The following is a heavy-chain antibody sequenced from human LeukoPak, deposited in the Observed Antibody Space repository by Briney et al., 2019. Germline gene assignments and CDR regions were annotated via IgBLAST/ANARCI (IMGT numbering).Heavy chain of an antibody. Sequence: GGSLRLSCAASGFTFSSYRMYWVRQPPGKGLVWVSRINSDGTSTSYADSVKGRFTISRDNAKNTLSLQMNSLRAEDTAVYYCARDFYHAAPWGQGTLVTVSS. D-gene: IGHD2-2*01. CDR3: ARDFYHAAP. CDR2: INSDGTST. V-gene: IGHV3-74*01. CDR1: GFTFSSYR. J-gene: IGHJ5*02.